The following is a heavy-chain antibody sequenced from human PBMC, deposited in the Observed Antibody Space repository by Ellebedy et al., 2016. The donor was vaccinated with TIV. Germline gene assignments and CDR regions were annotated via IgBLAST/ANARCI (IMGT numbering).Heavy chain of an antibody. Sequence: GESLKISCAASGFIFNTYAMGWVRQAPGNGLEWVSSISISGDATYYIDSVKGRFTMSRDNPKNTLYLQMNSLRAEDTAVYYCANHAITMVRGTPSSGLDYWGQGTLVTVSS. D-gene: IGHD3-10*01. CDR2: ISISGDAT. CDR1: GFIFNTYA. CDR3: ANHAITMVRGTPSSGLDY. V-gene: IGHV3-23*01. J-gene: IGHJ4*02.